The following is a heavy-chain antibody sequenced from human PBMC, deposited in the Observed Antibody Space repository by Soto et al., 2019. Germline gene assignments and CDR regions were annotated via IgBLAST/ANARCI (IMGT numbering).Heavy chain of an antibody. CDR2: IYWDHDK. V-gene: IGHV2-5*02. D-gene: IGHD2-21*01. J-gene: IGHJ4*02. CDR1: AFSLSTSGVG. CDR3: ARLVAAGITYYFDS. Sequence: QITLKESGPTLVKPTQTLTLTCTFSAFSLSTSGVGVGWIRQPPGKALEWLTFIYWDHDKRSSPTLKSRLTLTKDTSKNQVVLTMTNMDPVDTATYYCARLVAAGITYYFDSGGQGTLVTVSS.